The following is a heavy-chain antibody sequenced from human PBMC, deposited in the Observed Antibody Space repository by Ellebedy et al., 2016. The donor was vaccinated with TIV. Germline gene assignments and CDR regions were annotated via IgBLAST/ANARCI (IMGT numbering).Heavy chain of an antibody. CDR3: ARAGMGSSWSYYFDY. D-gene: IGHD6-13*01. Sequence: MPSETLSLTCTVSGGSISSSSYYWGWIRQPPGKGLEWIGSIYYSGSTYYNPSLKSRVTISVDTSKNQFSLKLSSVTAADTAVYYCARAGMGSSWSYYFDYWGQGTLVTVSS. V-gene: IGHV4-39*01. CDR1: GGSISSSSYY. CDR2: IYYSGST. J-gene: IGHJ4*02.